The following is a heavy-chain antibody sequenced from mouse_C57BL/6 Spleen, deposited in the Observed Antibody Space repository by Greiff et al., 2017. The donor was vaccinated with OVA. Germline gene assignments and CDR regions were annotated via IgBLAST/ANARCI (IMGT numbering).Heavy chain of an antibody. J-gene: IGHJ1*03. CDR3: ARDYGSSYWYFDV. V-gene: IGHV5-17*01. CDR2: ISSGSSTI. CDR1: GFTFSDYG. Sequence: EVKLVESGGGLVKPGGSLKLSCAVSGFTFSDYGMHWVRQAPEKGLEWVAYISSGSSTIYYADTVKGRFTISRDNAKNTLFLQMTSLRSEDTAMYYCARDYGSSYWYFDVWGTGTTVTVSS. D-gene: IGHD1-1*01.